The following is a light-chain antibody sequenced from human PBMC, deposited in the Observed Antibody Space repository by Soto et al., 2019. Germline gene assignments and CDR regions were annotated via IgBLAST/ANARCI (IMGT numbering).Light chain of an antibody. CDR3: ATWDDNLDGYF. CDR1: XXNIGSNT. V-gene: IGLV1-44*01. J-gene: IGLJ1*01. Sequence: QSVLTQPPSASGAPGQRVTISCSGXXXNIGSNTVNWYQQLPGTAPKLLIYSHNQRPSGVPDRFSVSKSGTSASLAISGLQSEDEADYYCATWDDNLDGYFFGTGTKLTVL. CDR2: SHN.